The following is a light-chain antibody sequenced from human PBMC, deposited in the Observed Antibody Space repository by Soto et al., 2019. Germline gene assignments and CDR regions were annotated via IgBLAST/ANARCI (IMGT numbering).Light chain of an antibody. V-gene: IGKV3-20*01. J-gene: IGKJ1*01. Sequence: EVVLTQSPGTLSLSPGERATLSCRASQSVDSRFFAWYQQKPGQAPRLVVYGGSSRATGIPDRFSGSGSGTDFTLTINRLDPEDSAVYYCHQYGRSPPWTFGQGTKVEIK. CDR3: HQYGRSPPWT. CDR2: GGS. CDR1: QSVDSRF.